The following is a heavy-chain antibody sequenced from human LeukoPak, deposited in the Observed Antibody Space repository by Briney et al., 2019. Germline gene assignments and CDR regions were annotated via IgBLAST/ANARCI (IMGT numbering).Heavy chain of an antibody. CDR2: TIPILGIA. Sequence: ASVTVSCKASGGTFSSYAISWVRQAPGQGLEWTGRTIPILGIANYAQKFQGRVTITADKSTSTAYMELSSLRSEDTAVYYCARDYTAMAPYYYYGMDVWGQGTTVTVSS. CDR3: ARDYTAMAPYYYYGMDV. J-gene: IGHJ6*02. D-gene: IGHD5-18*01. CDR1: GGTFSSYA. V-gene: IGHV1-69*04.